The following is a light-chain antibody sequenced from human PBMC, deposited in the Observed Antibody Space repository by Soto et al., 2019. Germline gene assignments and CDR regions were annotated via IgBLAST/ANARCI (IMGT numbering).Light chain of an antibody. Sequence: DIQMTQSPSSLSASVGDRVTITCRASQSISSYLNWYQQKPGKAPKLLIYAASSLQSEVPSRFSGSGSGTDFTLTISSLQPEDFATYYCPQSYSTSPYTFGQGTKLEIK. CDR2: AAS. J-gene: IGKJ2*01. CDR1: QSISSY. V-gene: IGKV1-39*01. CDR3: PQSYSTSPYT.